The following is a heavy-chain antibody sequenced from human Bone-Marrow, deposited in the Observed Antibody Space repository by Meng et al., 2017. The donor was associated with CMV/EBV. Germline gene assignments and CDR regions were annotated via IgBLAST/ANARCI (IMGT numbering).Heavy chain of an antibody. CDR3: ARDMATITMFGVAGVGMDG. CDR1: GYTFTGYY. D-gene: IGHD3-3*01. Sequence: ASVKVSCKASGYTFTGYYMHWVRQAPGQGLEWMGWINPNSGGTNYAQKFQGRVTMTRDTSISTAYMELSRLRSDDTAVYYCARDMATITMFGVAGVGMDGWGQGTTVTVSS. J-gene: IGHJ6*02. CDR2: INPNSGGT. V-gene: IGHV1-2*02.